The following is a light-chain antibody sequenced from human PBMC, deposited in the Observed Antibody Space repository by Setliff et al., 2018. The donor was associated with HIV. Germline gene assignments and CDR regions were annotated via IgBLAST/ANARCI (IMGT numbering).Light chain of an antibody. J-gene: IGLJ1*01. CDR3: CSYARGSTYV. CDR2: EVT. Sequence: QSALTQPASVSRSPGQSITISCTGTSSDVGTYNLVSWYQLPQGKAPQLIIYEVTKRPSGVSNRFSGSKSGNTAALTISGLRAEDEGDYYCCSYARGSTYVFGTGTKVTVL. CDR1: SSDVGTYNL. V-gene: IGLV2-23*02.